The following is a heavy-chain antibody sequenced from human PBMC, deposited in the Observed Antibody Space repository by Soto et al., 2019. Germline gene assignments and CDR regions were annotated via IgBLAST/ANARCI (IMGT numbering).Heavy chain of an antibody. J-gene: IGHJ6*02. V-gene: IGHV3-30*18. CDR2: ISYDGSNK. CDR3: AKDQGGQLERDYYYYGMDV. CDR1: GFTFSSYG. Sequence: QVQLVESGGGVVQPGRSLRLSCAASGFTFSSYGMHWVRQAPGKGLEWVAVISYDGSNKYYADSVKGRFTISRDNSKNTLYLQMNSLRDEDTAVYYCAKDQGGQLERDYYYYGMDVWVQGTTVTVSS. D-gene: IGHD1-1*01.